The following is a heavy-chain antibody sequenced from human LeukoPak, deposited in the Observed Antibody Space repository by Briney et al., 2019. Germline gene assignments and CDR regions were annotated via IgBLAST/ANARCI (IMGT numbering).Heavy chain of an antibody. CDR2: INHSGST. V-gene: IGHV4-34*01. CDR3: AREGYSYGFDY. CDR1: GGSFSGYY. Sequence: SETLSLTCAVYGGSFSGYYWSWIRQPPGKGLEWIGEINHSGSTNYNPSLKSRVTISVDTSKNQFSLKLSSVTAADTAVYYCAREGYSYGFDYWGQGTLVTVSS. J-gene: IGHJ4*02. D-gene: IGHD5-18*01.